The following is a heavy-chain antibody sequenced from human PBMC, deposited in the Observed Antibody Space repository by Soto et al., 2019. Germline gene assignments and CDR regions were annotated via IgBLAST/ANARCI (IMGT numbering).Heavy chain of an antibody. V-gene: IGHV1-2*04. CDR2: INPNSGGT. CDR3: ARDQRVTTSLYYYYGMDV. CDR1: GYTSTGYY. Sequence: ASVKVSCKASGYTSTGYYMHWVRQAPGQGLEWMGWINPNSGGTNYAQKFQGWVTMTRDTSISTAYMELSRLRSDDTAVYYCARDQRVTTSLYYYYGMDVWGQGTTVTVSS. D-gene: IGHD4-17*01. J-gene: IGHJ6*02.